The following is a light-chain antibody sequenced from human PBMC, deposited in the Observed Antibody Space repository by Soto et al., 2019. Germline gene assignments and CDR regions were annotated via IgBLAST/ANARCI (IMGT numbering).Light chain of an antibody. Sequence: EIALTQSPATLSLSPGERATLACRASQSISNYLAWYQQKPGQAPRLLLYDASNMATGIPARFSGSGSGTDFTPPISSLLPADFAASYCQQHSNSSPLTFGQGTKVEIK. J-gene: IGKJ4*01. CDR3: QQHSNSSPLT. V-gene: IGKV3-11*01. CDR1: QSISNY. CDR2: DAS.